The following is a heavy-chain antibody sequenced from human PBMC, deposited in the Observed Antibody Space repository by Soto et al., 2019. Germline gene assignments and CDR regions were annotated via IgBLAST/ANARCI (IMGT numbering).Heavy chain of an antibody. V-gene: IGHV3-9*01. CDR3: AKDMSGDYVLDY. CDR1: GFTFDDYA. D-gene: IGHD4-17*01. Sequence: GGSLRLSCAASGFTFDDYAMHWVRQAPGKGLEWVSGISWNSGSIGYADSVKGRFTISRDNAKNSLYLQMNSLRAEDTALYYCAKDMSGDYVLDYWGQGTLVTVSS. J-gene: IGHJ4*02. CDR2: ISWNSGSI.